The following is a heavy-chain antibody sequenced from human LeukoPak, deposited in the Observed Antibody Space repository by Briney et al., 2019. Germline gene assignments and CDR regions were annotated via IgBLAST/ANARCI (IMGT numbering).Heavy chain of an antibody. CDR1: GYTFTSYG. D-gene: IGHD3-3*01. Sequence: ASVKVSCKASGYTFTSYGISWVRQAPGQGLELMGWISAYNGNTNYAQKVQGRVTMTTDTSTSTAYMELRSLRSDDTAVYYCARAPTNDFWSAYYDYWGQGTLVTVSS. V-gene: IGHV1-18*01. J-gene: IGHJ4*02. CDR2: ISAYNGNT. CDR3: ARAPTNDFWSAYYDY.